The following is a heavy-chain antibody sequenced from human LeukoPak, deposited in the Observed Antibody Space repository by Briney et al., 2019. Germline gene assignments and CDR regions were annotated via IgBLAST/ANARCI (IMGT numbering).Heavy chain of an antibody. D-gene: IGHD1-26*01. CDR1: RFTFSSYG. CDR3: ARPTYSGSYYWFDY. V-gene: IGHV3-30*03. J-gene: IGHJ4*02. Sequence: PGGSLRLSCAASRFTFSSYGMHWVRQAPGNGLEWVALISYDGSNKYYTDSVKGRFTISRDNSKNTLYLQMNSLRAEDTAVYYCARPTYSGSYYWFDYWGQGTLVTVSS. CDR2: ISYDGSNK.